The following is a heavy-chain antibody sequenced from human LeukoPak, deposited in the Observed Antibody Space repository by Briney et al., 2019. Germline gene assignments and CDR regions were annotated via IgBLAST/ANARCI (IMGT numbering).Heavy chain of an antibody. Sequence: KASETLSLTCAVYGGSFSGYYWSWIRQPPGKGLEWIGEINHSGSTNYNPSLKSRVTISVDTSKNQFSLKLSSVTAADTAVYYCARGGGSYSIPLLDYWGQGTLVTVSS. J-gene: IGHJ4*02. CDR2: INHSGST. V-gene: IGHV4-34*01. CDR3: ARGGGSYSIPLLDY. CDR1: GGSFSGYY. D-gene: IGHD1-26*01.